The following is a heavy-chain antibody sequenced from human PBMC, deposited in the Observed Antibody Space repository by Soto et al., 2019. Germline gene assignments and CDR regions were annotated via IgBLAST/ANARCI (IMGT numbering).Heavy chain of an antibody. CDR1: GFTFSYYS. CDR2: ISGSSTYI. CDR3: ARGDGTGLYNSGWSPRY. Sequence: EVQLVESGGGLVKPGESLRVSCAASGFTFSYYSLHWVRQAPGKGLEWVSSISGSSTYIYYADRVKGRFTISRDNAKNSLYLRRDRLRAEDTAVYYCARGDGTGLYNSGWSPRYWGQGTLVTVSS. J-gene: IGHJ4*02. D-gene: IGHD6-19*01. V-gene: IGHV3-21*04.